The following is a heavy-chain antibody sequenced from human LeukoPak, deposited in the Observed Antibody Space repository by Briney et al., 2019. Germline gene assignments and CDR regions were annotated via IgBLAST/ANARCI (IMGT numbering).Heavy chain of an antibody. Sequence: PGGSLRLSCAASGFTFSDYYMDWVRQTPEKGLEWVGRIRNKANSYTTEYAASVKGRFTVSRDDSETSLYLRMNSLRTEDTAVYYCARSSSSWYPLFDYWGHGTLVTVSS. V-gene: IGHV3-72*01. CDR3: ARSSSSWYPLFDY. D-gene: IGHD6-13*01. J-gene: IGHJ4*01. CDR2: IRNKANSYTT. CDR1: GFTFSDYY.